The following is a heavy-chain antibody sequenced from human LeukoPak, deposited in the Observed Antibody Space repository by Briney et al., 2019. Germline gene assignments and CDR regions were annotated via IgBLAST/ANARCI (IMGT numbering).Heavy chain of an antibody. V-gene: IGHV3-11*01. D-gene: IGHD2-15*01. J-gene: IGHJ1*01. CDR1: GFTFSDYY. CDR3: ARSPNYCSGGSCYSDEYFQH. Sequence: GGSLRLSCAASGFTFSDYYMSWIRQAPGKGLEWVSYISSRGSTIYYADSVKGRFTTSRDNAKNSLYLQMNSLRAEDTAVYYCARSPNYCSGGSCYSDEYFQHWGQGTLVTVSS. CDR2: ISSRGSTI.